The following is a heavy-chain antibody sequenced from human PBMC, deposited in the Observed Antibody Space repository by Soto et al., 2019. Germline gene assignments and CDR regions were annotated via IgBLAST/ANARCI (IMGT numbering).Heavy chain of an antibody. V-gene: IGHV1-18*01. CDR2: ISAYNGNT. CDR3: ARMAYSSGWYIGSSWFDP. J-gene: IGHJ5*02. Sequence: ASVKVSCKASGYTFTSYGISWVRQAPGQGLEWMGWISAYNGNTNYAQKLQGRVTMTTDTSTSRAYMELRSLRSDDTAVYYCARMAYSSGWYIGSSWFDPWGQGTLVTVSS. D-gene: IGHD6-19*01. CDR1: GYTFTSYG.